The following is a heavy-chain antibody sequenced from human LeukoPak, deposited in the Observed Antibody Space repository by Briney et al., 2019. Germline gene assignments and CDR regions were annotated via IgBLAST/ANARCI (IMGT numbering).Heavy chain of an antibody. Sequence: PGGSLRLSCAASGFTFDDYGMSWVRQAPGKGLGWVSGINWNGGSTGYADSVKGRFTISRDNAKNSLYLQMNSLRAEDTALYYCARAGVGADTAMEPGYWGQGTLVTVSS. V-gene: IGHV3-20*04. CDR3: ARAGVGADTAMEPGY. D-gene: IGHD5-18*01. CDR1: GFTFDDYG. J-gene: IGHJ4*02. CDR2: INWNGGST.